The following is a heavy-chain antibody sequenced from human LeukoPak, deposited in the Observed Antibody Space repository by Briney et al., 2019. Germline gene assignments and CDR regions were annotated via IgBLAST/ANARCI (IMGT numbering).Heavy chain of an antibody. V-gene: IGHV1-18*01. D-gene: IGHD2-2*02. CDR3: AVVVVPAAIVGDYYGMDV. J-gene: IGHJ6*02. Sequence: ASVKVSCKASGYTFTSYGISWVRQAPGQGLERMGWISAYNGNTNYAQKLQGRVTMTTDTSTSTAYMELRSLRSDDTAVYYCAVVVVPAAIVGDYYGMDVWGQGTTVTVSS. CDR2: ISAYNGNT. CDR1: GYTFTSYG.